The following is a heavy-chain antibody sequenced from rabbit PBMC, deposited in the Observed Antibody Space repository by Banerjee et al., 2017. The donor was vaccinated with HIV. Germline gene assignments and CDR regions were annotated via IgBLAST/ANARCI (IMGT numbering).Heavy chain of an antibody. CDR3: ARDGGSSYHDYFNF. V-gene: IGHV1S45*01. CDR2: IFSNRGIT. Sequence: QEQLVESGGGLVTTGESLKLFRKASGFTLSSSYWICWVRQAPGKGLELIACIFSNRGITWYASWVNGRFTISKTSSTTVTLQMTSLTAADTATYFCARDGGSSYHDYFNFWGPGTLVTVS. CDR1: GFTLSSSYW. J-gene: IGHJ4*01. D-gene: IGHD5-1*01.